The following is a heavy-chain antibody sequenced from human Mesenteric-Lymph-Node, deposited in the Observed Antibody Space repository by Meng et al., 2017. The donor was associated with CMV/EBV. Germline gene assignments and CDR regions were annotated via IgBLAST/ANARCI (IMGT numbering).Heavy chain of an antibody. V-gene: IGHV1-2*02. J-gene: IGHJ4*02. CDR2: INPNSGGT. CDR3: ARVYYGSGSLPAD. D-gene: IGHD3-10*01. Sequence: CKASVSTFTGYYMHWVRQAPGQGLEWMGWINPNSGGTNYAQKFQGRVTMTRDTSISTAYMELSRLRSDDTAVYYCARVYYGSGSLPADWGQGTLVTVSS. CDR1: VSTFTGYY.